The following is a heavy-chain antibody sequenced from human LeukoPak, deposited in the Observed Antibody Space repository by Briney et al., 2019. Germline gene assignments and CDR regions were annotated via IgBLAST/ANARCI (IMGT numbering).Heavy chain of an antibody. CDR3: VTDRDSHRGMHV. D-gene: IGHD2-15*01. CDR1: GFIVSSHY. CDR2: IYSGFSA. V-gene: IGHV3-53*01. Sequence: GGSLRLSCAASGFIVSSHYVTWVRQAPGKGLEWVSVIYSGFSADYADSVKGRFTISRDNSKNTLYLQMNSLRVEDTAVYYCVTDRDSHRGMHVWGQGTTVTVSS. J-gene: IGHJ6*02.